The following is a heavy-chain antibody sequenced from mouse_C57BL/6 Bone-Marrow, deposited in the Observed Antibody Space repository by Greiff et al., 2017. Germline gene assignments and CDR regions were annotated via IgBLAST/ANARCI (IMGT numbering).Heavy chain of an antibody. CDR3: ARKSVDAMDY. CDR2: ISNGGGST. J-gene: IGHJ4*01. V-gene: IGHV5-12*01. CDR1: GFTFSDYY. Sequence: EVKLEESGGGLVQPGGSLKLSCAASGFTFSDYYMYWVRQTPEKRLEWVAYISNGGGSTYYPDTVKGRFTISRDNAYNTLYLQLSRLKSEDTAMYYCARKSVDAMDYWGQGTSVTVSS.